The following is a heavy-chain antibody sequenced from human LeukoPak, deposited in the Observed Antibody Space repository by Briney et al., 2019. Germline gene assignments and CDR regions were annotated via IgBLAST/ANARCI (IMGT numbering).Heavy chain of an antibody. CDR3: ARRLDDGDLYYYYYGMDV. V-gene: IGHV3-53*01. D-gene: IGHD4-17*01. CDR2: IYSGGTT. CDR1: GFTVSSNY. Sequence: GGSLRLSCAASGFTVSSNYMSWVRQAPGKGLEWVSVIYSGGTTYYADSVKGRFTISRDTARNSLYLQMNSLRDEDAAVYYCARRLDDGDLYYYYYGMDVWGQGTTVTVSS. J-gene: IGHJ6*02.